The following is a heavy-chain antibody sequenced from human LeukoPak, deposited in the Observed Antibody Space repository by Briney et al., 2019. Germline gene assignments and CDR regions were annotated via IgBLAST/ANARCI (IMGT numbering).Heavy chain of an antibody. D-gene: IGHD3-22*01. CDR2: ISSSSSYI. CDR1: GFTFSTYA. Sequence: PGGSLRLSCAASGFTFSTYALSWVRQAPGKGLEWVSSISSSSSYIYYADSVKGRFTISRDNAKNSLYLQMNSLRAEDTAVYYCARQYYYDSSGYYGMDVWGQGTTVTVSS. CDR3: ARQYYYDSSGYYGMDV. V-gene: IGHV3-21*01. J-gene: IGHJ6*02.